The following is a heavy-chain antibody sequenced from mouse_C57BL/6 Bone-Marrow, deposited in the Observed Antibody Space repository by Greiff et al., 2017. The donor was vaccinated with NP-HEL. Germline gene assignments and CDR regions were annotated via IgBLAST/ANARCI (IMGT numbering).Heavy chain of an antibody. CDR2: ISNLAYSI. D-gene: IGHD1-1*01. V-gene: IGHV5-15*01. CDR3: AREGNTRVGATGAMDY. Sequence: EVNVVESGGGLVQPGGSLKLSCAASGFTFSDYGMAWVRQAPRKGPEWVAFISNLAYSIYYADTVTGRFTFSRENAKNTLYLEMSSLRSEDTAMYYCAREGNTRVGATGAMDYWGQGTSVTVSS. CDR1: GFTFSDYG. J-gene: IGHJ4*01.